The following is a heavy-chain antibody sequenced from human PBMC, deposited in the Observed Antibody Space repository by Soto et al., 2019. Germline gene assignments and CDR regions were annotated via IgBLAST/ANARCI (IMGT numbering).Heavy chain of an antibody. J-gene: IGHJ5*02. CDR1: GFTVSSNY. D-gene: IGHD3-22*01. CDR3: VKEGYYYDSSGYYYGWFDP. V-gene: IGHV3-66*03. CDR2: SWNSGSI. Sequence: GGSLRLSCAASGFTVSSNYMSWVRQAPGKGLEWVSGISWNSGSIGYADSVKGRFTISRDNSKNTLYLQMSSLRAEDTAVYYCVKEGYYYDSSGYYYGWFDPWGQGTLVTVSS.